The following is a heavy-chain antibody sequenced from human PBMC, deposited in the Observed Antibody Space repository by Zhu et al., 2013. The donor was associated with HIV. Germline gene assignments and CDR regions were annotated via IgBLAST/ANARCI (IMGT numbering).Heavy chain of an antibody. Sequence: EVQVVESGGGLVQPGGSLRLSCAVSGFTFSGSWMTWVRQAPGKGLEWVATIQPDGRTKYYVESVEGRFTISRDDAKNSLYLQLNSLRVEDTAMYYCARDPNWGVSWGQGTLVTVAS. V-gene: IGHV3-7*01. CDR2: IQPDGRTK. CDR1: GFTFSGSW. D-gene: IGHD7-27*01. J-gene: IGHJ5*02. CDR3: ARDPNWGVS.